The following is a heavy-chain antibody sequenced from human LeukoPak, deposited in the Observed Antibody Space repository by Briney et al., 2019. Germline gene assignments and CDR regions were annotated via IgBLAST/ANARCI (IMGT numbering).Heavy chain of an antibody. D-gene: IGHD6-13*01. CDR1: GYTFTSYG. CDR3: ARDSSSWWRGWFDP. V-gene: IGHV1-69*13. CDR2: IIPIFGTA. Sequence: GASVKVSCKASGYTFTSYGISWVRQAPGQGLEWMGGIIPIFGTANYAQKFQGRVTITADESTSTAYMELSSLRSEDTAVYYCARDSSSWWRGWFDPWGQGTLVTVSS. J-gene: IGHJ5*02.